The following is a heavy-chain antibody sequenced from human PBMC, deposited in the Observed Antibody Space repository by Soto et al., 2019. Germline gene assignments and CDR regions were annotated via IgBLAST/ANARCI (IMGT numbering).Heavy chain of an antibody. Sequence: SETLSLSCNESGGSISSYYWIWIRQPPGKGLEWIGYIYYSGSTNYNPSLKSRVTISVDTSKNQFSLKLSSVTAADTAVYYCARQGTYDFWSAYYGWFDPWGQGTLVTVSS. CDR2: IYYSGST. CDR1: GGSISSYY. V-gene: IGHV4-59*01. D-gene: IGHD3-3*01. CDR3: ARQGTYDFWSAYYGWFDP. J-gene: IGHJ5*02.